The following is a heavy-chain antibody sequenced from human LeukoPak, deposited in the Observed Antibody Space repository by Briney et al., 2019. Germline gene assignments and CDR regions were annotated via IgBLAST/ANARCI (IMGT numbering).Heavy chain of an antibody. CDR2: TRKKTNSYTT. V-gene: IGHV3-72*01. J-gene: IGHJ4*02. D-gene: IGHD1-26*01. CDR3: TRVVLVGTTYSYFDY. CDR1: GFTFSDHY. Sequence: GGSLRLSCAASGFTFSDHYMDWVRQAPGKGLEWVGRTRKKTNSYTTEYAASVKGRFTISRDDSRNSLYLQMDSLKAEDTAVYFCTRVVLVGTTYSYFDYWGQGTLVTVSS.